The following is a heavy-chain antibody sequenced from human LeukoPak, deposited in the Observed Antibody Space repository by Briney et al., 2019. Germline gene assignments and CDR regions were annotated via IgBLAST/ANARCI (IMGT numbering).Heavy chain of an antibody. CDR3: ASGYDWGFFDY. CDR1: GFTFSSYE. D-gene: IGHD5-12*01. J-gene: IGHJ4*02. CDR2: ISSSGSTI. Sequence: GGSLRLSCAASGFTFSSYEMNWVRQAPGKGLEWASYISSSGSTIYYADSVKGRFTISRDNAMNSLYLQMNSLRAEDTAVYYCASGYDWGFFDYWGQGTLVTVSS. V-gene: IGHV3-48*03.